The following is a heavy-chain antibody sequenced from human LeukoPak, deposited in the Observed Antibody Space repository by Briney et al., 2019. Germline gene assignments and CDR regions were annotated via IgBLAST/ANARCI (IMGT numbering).Heavy chain of an antibody. CDR3: AKSSTHDFWSSYYFYYYYYMDV. J-gene: IGHJ6*03. D-gene: IGHD3-3*01. Sequence: GGSLRLSCAASGFTFSSYSMNWVRQAPGKGLEWVSYIRSSSSIIYYADSVKGRFTISRDNAKNSLYLQMNSLRAEDTAVYYCAKSSTHDFWSSYYFYYYYYMDVWGKGTTVTVSS. CDR1: GFTFSSYS. V-gene: IGHV3-48*04. CDR2: IRSSSSII.